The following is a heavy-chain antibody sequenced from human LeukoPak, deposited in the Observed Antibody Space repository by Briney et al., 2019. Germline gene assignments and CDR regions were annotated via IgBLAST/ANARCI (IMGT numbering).Heavy chain of an antibody. CDR2: ISYDGSNK. D-gene: IGHD6-6*01. V-gene: IGHV3-30*04. CDR3: AGGSSPYSSSFIDY. CDR1: GFTFSSYA. Sequence: GGSLRPSCAASGFTFSSYAMHWVRQAPGKGLEWVAVISYDGSNKYYADSVKGRFTISRDNSKNTLYLQMNSLRAEDTAVYYCAGGSSPYSSSFIDYWGQGTLVTVSS. J-gene: IGHJ4*02.